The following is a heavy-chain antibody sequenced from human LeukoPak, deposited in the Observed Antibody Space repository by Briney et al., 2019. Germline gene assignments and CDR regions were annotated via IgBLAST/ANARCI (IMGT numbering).Heavy chain of an antibody. CDR2: LYPAGSDS. CDR3: ARASRDGYNQNFDY. V-gene: IGHV5-51*01. J-gene: IGHJ4*02. Sequence: GESLKISCKAYGYNFFSNYWIAWVRQMPGKGLEWMGILYPAGSDSLYSPSFQGQVTISADQSISTAFLQWSTLQASDTAMYYCARASRDGYNQNFDYWGQGTQVTVSS. CDR1: GYNFFSNYW. D-gene: IGHD5-24*01.